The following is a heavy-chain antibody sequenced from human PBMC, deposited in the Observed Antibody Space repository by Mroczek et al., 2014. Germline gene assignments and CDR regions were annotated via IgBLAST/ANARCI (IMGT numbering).Heavy chain of an antibody. CDR2: IYWNDDK. V-gene: IGHV2-5*01. D-gene: IGHD3-3*01. CDR1: GFSLSTSGVG. CDR3: AHALRGLFGVVITPYFDY. Sequence: QITLKESGPTLVKPTQTLTLTCTFSGFSLSTSGVGVGWIRQPPGKALEWLALIYWNDDKRYSPSLKSRLTITKDTSKNQVVLTMTNMDPVDTATYYCAHALRGLFGVVITPYFDYWGQGTLVTVSS. J-gene: IGHJ4*02.